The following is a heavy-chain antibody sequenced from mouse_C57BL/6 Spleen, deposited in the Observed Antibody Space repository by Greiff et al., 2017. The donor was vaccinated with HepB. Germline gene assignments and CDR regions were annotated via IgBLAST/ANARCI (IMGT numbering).Heavy chain of an antibody. D-gene: IGHD2-4*01. V-gene: IGHV5-6*02. CDR2: ISSGGSYT. CDR3: ARRGDYALDY. CDR1: GFTFSSYG. Sequence: EVKLVESGGDLVKPGGSLKLSCAASGFTFSSYGMSWVGQTPDKRLEWVATISSGGSYTYYPDSVKGQFTISRENAKNTLYLQLSSLRSEDTAMYYCARRGDYALDYWGQRTLVTVSA. J-gene: IGHJ3*01.